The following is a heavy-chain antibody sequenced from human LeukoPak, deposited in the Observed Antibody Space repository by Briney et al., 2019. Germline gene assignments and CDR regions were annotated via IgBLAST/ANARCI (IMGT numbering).Heavy chain of an antibody. CDR3: ARDRRPAAGPPRPDY. J-gene: IGHJ4*02. V-gene: IGHV1-2*02. CDR2: INPNSGGT. CDR1: GYTFTGYY. Sequence: GASVKVSCKASGYTFTGYYMHWVRQAPGQGLEWMGWINPNSGGTNYAQKFQGRVTMTRDTSISTAYMELSRLRSDDTAVYYCARDRRPAAGPPRPDYWGQGTLVTVSS. D-gene: IGHD6-13*01.